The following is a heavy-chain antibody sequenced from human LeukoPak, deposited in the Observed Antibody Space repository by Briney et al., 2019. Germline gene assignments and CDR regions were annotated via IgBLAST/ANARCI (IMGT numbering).Heavy chain of an antibody. CDR1: GFTFGDYS. V-gene: IGHV3-49*04. CDR2: IRSRTYGGTT. D-gene: IGHD5-18*01. J-gene: IGHJ4*02. CDR3: METGYTSGYDN. Sequence: GGSLRLSCTASGFTFGDYSMNWVRQAPGKGLEWVGFIRSRTYGGTTEYAASVKGRFTISRDDSKSIAYLQMNSLKTEATAVYYCMETGYTSGYDNWGQGTLVTVSS.